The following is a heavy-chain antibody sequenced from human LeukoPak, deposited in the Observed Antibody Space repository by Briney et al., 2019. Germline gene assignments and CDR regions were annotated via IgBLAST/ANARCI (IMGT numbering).Heavy chain of an antibody. V-gene: IGHV4-4*07. CDR3: ARDPYDSSGSDAFDI. CDR1: GGSISSYY. Sequence: SETLSLTCTVSGGSISSYYWSWIRQPAGKGLEWIGRIYTSGSTNYNPSLKSRVTMSVDTSKNQFSLKLSSVTAADTAVYYCARDPYDSSGSDAFDIWGQGTMVPVSS. J-gene: IGHJ3*02. D-gene: IGHD3-22*01. CDR2: IYTSGST.